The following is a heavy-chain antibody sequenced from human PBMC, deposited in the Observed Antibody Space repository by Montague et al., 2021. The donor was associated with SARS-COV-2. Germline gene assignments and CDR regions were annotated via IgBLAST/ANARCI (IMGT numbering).Heavy chain of an antibody. CDR3: ARGPFDWNYLDYYYYMDV. V-gene: IGHV3-53*04. J-gene: IGHJ6*03. Sequence: SLRLSRAASGFTVSSNYMSWVRQAPGKGLEWVSVIYSGGSTYYADSVKGRFTISRHNSKDTLYLQMNSLRAEDTAVYYCARGPFDWNYLDYYYYMDVWGKGTTVTVSS. CDR1: GFTVSSNY. D-gene: IGHD1-7*01. CDR2: IYSGGST.